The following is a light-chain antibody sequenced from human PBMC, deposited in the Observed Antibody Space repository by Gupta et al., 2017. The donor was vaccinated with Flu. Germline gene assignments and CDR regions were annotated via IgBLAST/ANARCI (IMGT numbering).Light chain of an antibody. CDR1: QSVSSN. CDR3: QQYKNWPRT. J-gene: IGKJ1*01. V-gene: IGKV3-15*01. CDR2: GAS. Sequence: EIAMTQSPDTLSVSPGERATLSCRASQSVSSNLAWYQQKPGQAPRLLIYGASTRATGIPARFSGSGSGTEFTLTISSLQPEEFAVYYCQQYKNWPRTFGQGTKVKIK.